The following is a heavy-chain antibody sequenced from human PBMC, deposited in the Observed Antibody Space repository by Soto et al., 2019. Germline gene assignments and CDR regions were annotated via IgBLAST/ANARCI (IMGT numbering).Heavy chain of an antibody. V-gene: IGHV3-74*01. D-gene: IGHD1-1*01. J-gene: IGHJ6*02. CDR3: LRGGYPAWVYGVDV. CDR1: GFTFISYW. Sequence: GGSPRLSCAASGFTFISYWMHWVRQAPGKGLVWVSRLNSDGTTTNYADSVKGRFTISRDNARNTLYLQMNGLRAEDTAVYYCLRGGYPAWVYGVDVWGQGTTVTVSS. CDR2: LNSDGTTT.